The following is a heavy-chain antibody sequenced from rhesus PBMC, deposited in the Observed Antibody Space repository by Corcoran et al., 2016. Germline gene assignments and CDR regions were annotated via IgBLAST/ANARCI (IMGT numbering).Heavy chain of an antibody. CDR1: GGSISSSY. J-gene: IGHJ4*01. CDR2: IYGSGSST. Sequence: QLQLQESGPGLVKPSETLSVTCAVSGGSISSSYWSWIRQAPGKGLEWIGYIYGSGSSTNYNPFLKSRVTLSVDTAKNQLSLKLSSVTAADTAVYYCASGSGSYTYFDYWGQGVLVTVSS. CDR3: ASGSGSYTYFDY. V-gene: IGHV4-169*02. D-gene: IGHD3-16*01.